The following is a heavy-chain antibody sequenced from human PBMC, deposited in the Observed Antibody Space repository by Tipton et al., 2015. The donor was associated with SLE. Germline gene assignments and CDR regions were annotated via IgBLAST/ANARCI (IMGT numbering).Heavy chain of an antibody. D-gene: IGHD2-2*02. Sequence: GSLRLSCAASGFTFSSYEMNWVRQAPGKGLEWVSYISSSGSTIYYADSVKGRFTISRDNAKNSLYLQMNSLRAEDTAVYYCARACVPDAIPFRALGYWGQGTLVTVSS. V-gene: IGHV3-48*03. J-gene: IGHJ4*02. CDR3: ARACVPDAIPFRALGY. CDR2: ISSSGSTI. CDR1: GFTFSSYE.